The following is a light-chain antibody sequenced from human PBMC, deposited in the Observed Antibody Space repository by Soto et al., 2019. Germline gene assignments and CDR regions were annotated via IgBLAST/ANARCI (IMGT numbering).Light chain of an antibody. CDR2: WAS. CDR3: QQYYSTPPT. J-gene: IGKJ1*01. Sequence: DIVMTQSPDSLAVSLGERATINCKSSQSVLYSSNNKNYLAWYQQKPGQPPKLLIYWASTRESGVPDRFSGSGSWTDFTLTINSLQAEDVAVYYCQQYYSTPPTFGQGTKVEIK. CDR1: QSVLYSSNNKNY. V-gene: IGKV4-1*01.